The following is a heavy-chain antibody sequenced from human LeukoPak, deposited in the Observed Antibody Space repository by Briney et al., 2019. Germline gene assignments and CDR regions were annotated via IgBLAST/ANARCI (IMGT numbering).Heavy chain of an antibody. CDR1: GFTFSDHC. J-gene: IGHJ2*01. V-gene: IGHV3-72*01. Sequence: GGSLRLSCAASGFTFSDHCMDWVRQAPGKGLEWVGRTRNKANSYTTEYAASVKGRFTISRDDSKKSLYLQMNSLKTEDTAVYYCARESGGGVLGYFDLWGRGILVSVSS. CDR2: TRNKANSYTT. CDR3: ARESGGGVLGYFDL. D-gene: IGHD3-10*01.